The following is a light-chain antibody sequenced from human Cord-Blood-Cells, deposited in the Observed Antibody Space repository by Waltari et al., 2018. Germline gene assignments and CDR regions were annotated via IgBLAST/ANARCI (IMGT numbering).Light chain of an antibody. CDR2: GAS. Sequence: EIVMTQSTATLSVSPGERATLSCRASQGVSSNLAWYQQKPGQAPRLLIYGASTSATGSPARFGGSGSGTEFTLTISSLQSEEFAVYYCQPYNNWPPYTFGQGTKLEIK. CDR3: QPYNNWPPYT. V-gene: IGKV3-15*01. CDR1: QGVSSN. J-gene: IGKJ2*01.